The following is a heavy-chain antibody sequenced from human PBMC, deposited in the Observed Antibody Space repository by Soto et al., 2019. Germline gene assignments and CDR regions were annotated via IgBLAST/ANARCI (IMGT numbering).Heavy chain of an antibody. J-gene: IGHJ6*02. V-gene: IGHV3-48*03. Sequence: PGGSLRLSCAASGFSFSSYEMNWLSQAPGKGLEWVSYISNSGNLINCADSLKGRFTVSRDNARNSLYLKMDSLRSEDTAIYYCARAAYGGYCRLEVWAQGTTVPVSS. CDR2: ISNSGNLI. D-gene: IGHD4-17*01. CDR3: ARAAYGGYCRLEV. CDR1: GFSFSSYE.